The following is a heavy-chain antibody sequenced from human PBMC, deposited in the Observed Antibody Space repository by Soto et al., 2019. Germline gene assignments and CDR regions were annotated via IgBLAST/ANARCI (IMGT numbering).Heavy chain of an antibody. CDR3: ARSIRLAGDY. V-gene: IGHV1-3*01. CDR2: INAGNGNT. Sequence: QVQLVQSGAEVKQPGASVKVSCKASGYTFTSYAMHWVRQAPGQRLEWMGWINAGNGNTKYSQKFQGRVTVPRETSARTAYMGLSSLRSEDTAGYYCARSIRLAGDYWDQGTLVTVAS. J-gene: IGHJ4*02. CDR1: GYTFTSYA.